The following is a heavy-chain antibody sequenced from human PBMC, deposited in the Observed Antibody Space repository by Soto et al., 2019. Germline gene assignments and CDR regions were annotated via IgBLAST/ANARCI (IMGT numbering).Heavy chain of an antibody. Sequence: PGGSLRLSCSASGFTFSSYAMHWVRQAPGKGLEYVSAISSNGGSTYYAGSVKGRFTISRDNSKNTLYLQMSSLRAEDTAVYYCVKGGYCSSTSCSYYYYYGMDVWGQGTTVTVSS. CDR3: VKGGYCSSTSCSYYYYYGMDV. D-gene: IGHD2-2*03. V-gene: IGHV3-64D*06. CDR2: ISSNGGST. CDR1: GFTFSSYA. J-gene: IGHJ6*02.